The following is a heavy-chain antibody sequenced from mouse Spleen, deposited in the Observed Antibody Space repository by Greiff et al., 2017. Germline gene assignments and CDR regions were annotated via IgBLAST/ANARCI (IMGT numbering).Heavy chain of an antibody. CDR1: GFTFSDYY. CDR3: ARQRVYYYAMDY. J-gene: IGHJ4*01. V-gene: IGHV5-12*01. Sequence: EVQLVESGGGLVQPGGSLKLSCAASGFTFSDYYMYWVRQTPEKRLEWVAYISNGGGSTYYPDTVKGRFTISRDNAKITLYLHMSRLKSVDTPTYYCARQRVYYYAMDYWGPGASDTLAS. CDR2: ISNGGGST.